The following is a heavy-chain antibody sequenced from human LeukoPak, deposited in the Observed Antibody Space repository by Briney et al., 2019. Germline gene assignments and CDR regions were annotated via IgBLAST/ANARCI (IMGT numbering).Heavy chain of an antibody. D-gene: IGHD3-10*01. V-gene: IGHV3-23*01. CDR2: VSGSGGTT. CDR1: GFIFSNYA. Sequence: GGSLRLSCAGSGFIFSNYAMSWVRPAPGKGLEWVSAVSGSGGTTHYADSAKGRFTISRDNSKNTLYLQLNSLRAEDTAVYYCAKLLRAGRLLTISLDSWGQGTLVTVSS. J-gene: IGHJ4*02. CDR3: AKLLRAGRLLTISLDS.